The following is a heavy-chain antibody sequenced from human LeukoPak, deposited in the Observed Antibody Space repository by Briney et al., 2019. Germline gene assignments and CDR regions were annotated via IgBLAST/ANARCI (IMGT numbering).Heavy chain of an antibody. Sequence: GGSLRLSCAAAGFTFDDYAMHWVRQAPGKGLEWVSGISWNSGSIGYADSVKGRVTISRDNSKYTLYLQMNSLRAEDTAVYYCARGGWLGKPQRVDYWGQGTLVTVSS. J-gene: IGHJ4*02. V-gene: IGHV3-9*01. D-gene: IGHD6-19*01. CDR3: ARGGWLGKPQRVDY. CDR1: GFTFDDYA. CDR2: ISWNSGSI.